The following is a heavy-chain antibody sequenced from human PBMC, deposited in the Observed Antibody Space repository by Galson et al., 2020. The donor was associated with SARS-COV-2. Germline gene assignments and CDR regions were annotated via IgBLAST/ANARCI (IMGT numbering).Heavy chain of an antibody. V-gene: IGHV3-15*01. D-gene: IGHD2-21*02. CDR1: GFAFSDAW. CDR2: IKSRSSGGTA. CDR3: TTDAGRNCGGDCSSDY. Sequence: GGSLRLSCAASGFAFSDAWMSWVRQAPGKGLEWLGRIKSRSSGGTADYAAPVKGRFTISRDDSKPMLYLQMNGLRTEDTAVYYCTTDAGRNCGGDCSSDYWGQGTLVTVSS. J-gene: IGHJ4*02.